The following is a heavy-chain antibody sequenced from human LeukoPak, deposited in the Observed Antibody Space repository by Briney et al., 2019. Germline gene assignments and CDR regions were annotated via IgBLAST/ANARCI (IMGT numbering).Heavy chain of an antibody. D-gene: IGHD3-22*01. CDR1: GGSISRSSYF. V-gene: IGHV4-39*07. CDR3: ARDHRSNFYDSRMGYFDY. J-gene: IGHJ4*02. Sequence: PSETLSLTCTVSGGSISRSSYFWGWIRQPPGKGLEWIGSTYYSGSTYYNPSLKSRVTILVDTSKNQFSLKLNSVTAADTAVYYCARDHRSNFYDSRMGYFDYWGQGALVTVSS. CDR2: TYYSGST.